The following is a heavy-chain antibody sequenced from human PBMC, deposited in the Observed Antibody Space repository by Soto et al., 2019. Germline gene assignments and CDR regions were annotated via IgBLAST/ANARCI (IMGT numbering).Heavy chain of an antibody. CDR1: GGTFSSSA. Sequence: QVQLVQSGAEVKKPGSSVKVSCKASGGTFSSSAISWVRQAPGQGLEWMGAIIPVFGTAHYAQKFQGRVTITADKPTSPAYMELSRLKFEDTAVYYWARERPERGKDVWGQGTTVTVSS. D-gene: IGHD6-25*01. V-gene: IGHV1-69*06. CDR3: ARERPERGKDV. J-gene: IGHJ6*01. CDR2: IIPVFGTA.